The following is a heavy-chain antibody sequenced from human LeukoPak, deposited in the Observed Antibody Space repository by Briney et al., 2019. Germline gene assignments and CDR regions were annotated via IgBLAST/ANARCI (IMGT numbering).Heavy chain of an antibody. Sequence: SETLSLTCTVSAGSISSSSYYWGWIRQPPGKGLEWIGTIYYSGNTYYNPSLKSRVTIPLDTSKNQFSLKLSSVTAADTAVYYCARVGGMTILTAYYSDYWGQGTLVTVSS. CDR2: IYYSGNT. V-gene: IGHV4-39*07. J-gene: IGHJ4*02. CDR1: AGSISSSSYY. CDR3: ARVGGMTILTAYYSDY. D-gene: IGHD3-9*01.